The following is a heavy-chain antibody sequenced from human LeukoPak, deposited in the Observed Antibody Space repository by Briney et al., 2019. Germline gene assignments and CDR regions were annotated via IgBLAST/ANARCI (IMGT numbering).Heavy chain of an antibody. CDR3: ARASSSWIMTDAFDI. Sequence: GESLKISCKGSGYSFTTYWIGWVRQMPGKGLEWMGIIYPGDSDIRYSPSFQGQVTISADKSISTAYLQWNSLKASDTAMYYCARASSSWIMTDAFDIWGQGTLVTVSS. CDR2: IYPGDSDI. V-gene: IGHV5-51*01. J-gene: IGHJ3*02. D-gene: IGHD2-2*01. CDR1: GYSFTTYW.